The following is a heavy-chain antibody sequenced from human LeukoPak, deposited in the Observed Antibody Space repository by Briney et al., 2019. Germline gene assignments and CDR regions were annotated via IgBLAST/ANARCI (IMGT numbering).Heavy chain of an antibody. Sequence: PSETLSLTCAVYGGSFSGYYWSWIRQPPGKGLEWIGEINHSGSTNYNPSLKSRVTISVDTSKNQFSLKLSSVTAADTAVYYCARPPTVTFFDYWGQGTLVTVSS. D-gene: IGHD4-17*01. V-gene: IGHV4-34*01. CDR2: INHSGST. CDR1: GGSFSGYY. CDR3: ARPPTVTFFDY. J-gene: IGHJ4*02.